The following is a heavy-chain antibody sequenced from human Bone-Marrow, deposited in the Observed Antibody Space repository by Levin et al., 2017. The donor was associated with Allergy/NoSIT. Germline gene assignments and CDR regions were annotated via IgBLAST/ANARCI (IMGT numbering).Heavy chain of an antibody. CDR3: TRSFDY. V-gene: IGHV3-7*01. J-gene: IGHJ4*02. CDR2: INEDGSEK. Sequence: GGSLRLSCSASRFTFSNYWMNWVHQAPGKGLEWLANINEDGSEKYYVDSVKGRFTISRDNAENSLYLHMNSLRAEDTAVYYCTRSFDYWGQGTPVTVSS. CDR1: RFTFSNYW.